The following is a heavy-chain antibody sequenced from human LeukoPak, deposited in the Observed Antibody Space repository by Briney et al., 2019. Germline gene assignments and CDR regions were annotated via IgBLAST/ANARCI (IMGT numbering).Heavy chain of an antibody. D-gene: IGHD3-22*01. CDR2: IYSNGRY. CDR1: GVSISSYF. Sequence: ASETLSLTCTVSGVSISSYFWNWIRQPPGKGLEWLGRIYSNGRYNSSPALKSRVTMSVDTNKNQFSLKLTSVADADTAVYYCARDGPPYEFEYWGQGTLVTVSS. J-gene: IGHJ4*02. V-gene: IGHV4-4*07. CDR3: ARDGPPYEFEY.